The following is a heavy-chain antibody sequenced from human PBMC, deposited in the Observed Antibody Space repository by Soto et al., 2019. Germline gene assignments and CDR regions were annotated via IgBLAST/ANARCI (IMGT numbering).Heavy chain of an antibody. J-gene: IGHJ4*02. CDR3: AKALGRDFSDFDS. Sequence: GGSLRLSCAASGFTFSSYAMSWVRQAPGKGLDWVSAISDSGGSTYYADSVAGRFTISRDNSRHTLYLQMNSLRAEDTAIYYCAKALGRDFSDFDSWGQGTQVTVSS. CDR2: ISDSGGST. D-gene: IGHD3-10*01. CDR1: GFTFSSYA. V-gene: IGHV3-23*01.